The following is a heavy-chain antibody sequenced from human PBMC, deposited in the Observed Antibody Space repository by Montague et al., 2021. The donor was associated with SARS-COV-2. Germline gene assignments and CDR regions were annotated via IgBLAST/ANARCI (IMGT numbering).Heavy chain of an antibody. V-gene: IGHV4-59*01. CDR3: ARVVRYYDFWSGYTEYYYYGMDV. D-gene: IGHD3-3*01. CDR1: GGTIGSYF. CDR2: IYYSGTT. Sequence: SETLSLTCTVSGGTIGSYFWSWIRQPPGKGLEWIGSIYYSGTTNYSPSLKSRVTISVDTSKNQFSLKLSSVTAADTAVYYCARVVRYYDFWSGYTEYYYYGMDVWGQGTTVTVSS. J-gene: IGHJ6*02.